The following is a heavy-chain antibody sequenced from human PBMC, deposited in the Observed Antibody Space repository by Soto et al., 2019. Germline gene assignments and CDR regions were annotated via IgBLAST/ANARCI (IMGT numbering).Heavy chain of an antibody. CDR3: ARRGSGHTFDY. J-gene: IGHJ4*02. D-gene: IGHD3-10*01. CDR1: GASISRGGFH. V-gene: IGHV4-39*01. Sequence: QLQLQESGPGLVKPSETLSLTCAVSGASISRGGFHWGWIRQPPGQGREWIGSLYSGSTYYNPSLKSRVTISADTSKNQFSLTLSSVTAADTAVYYCARRGSGHTFDYWGQGTLVTVSS. CDR2: LYSGST.